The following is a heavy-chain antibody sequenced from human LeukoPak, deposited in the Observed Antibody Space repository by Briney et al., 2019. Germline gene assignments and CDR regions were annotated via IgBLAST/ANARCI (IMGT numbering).Heavy chain of an antibody. Sequence: SETLSLTCAVYGGSFSGYYWSWIRQPPGKGLEWIGEINHSGSTNYNPSLKSRVTISVDTSKNQFSLKLSSVTAADTAVYYCARRDDIWGQGTMVTVSS. CDR2: INHSGST. V-gene: IGHV4-34*01. CDR3: ARRDDI. CDR1: GGSFSGYY. J-gene: IGHJ3*02.